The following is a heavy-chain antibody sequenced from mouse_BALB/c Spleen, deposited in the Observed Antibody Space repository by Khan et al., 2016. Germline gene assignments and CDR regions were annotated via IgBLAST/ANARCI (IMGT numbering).Heavy chain of an antibody. CDR3: ARTGDYPYYAMDY. V-gene: IGHV9-3*02. Sequence: QIQLVQSGPELKKPGETVKISCKASGYTFTNYGMNWVKQAPGKGLKWMGWLNSKTGGPTYPEEFKGRFAFSLETSASTAYLQINNLKNEDTATDFCARTGDYPYYAMDYWGQGTSVTVSS. CDR1: GYTFTNYG. CDR2: LNSKTGGP. J-gene: IGHJ4*01. D-gene: IGHD2-13*01.